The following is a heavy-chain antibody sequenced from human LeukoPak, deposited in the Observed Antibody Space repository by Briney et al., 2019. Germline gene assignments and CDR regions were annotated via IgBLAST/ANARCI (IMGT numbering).Heavy chain of an antibody. V-gene: IGHV4-38-2*02. CDR3: ARDVLLWFGECD. J-gene: IGHJ4*02. D-gene: IGHD3-10*01. CDR1: GYSISSGYY. CDR2: IYHSGST. Sequence: SETLSLTCTVSGYSISSGYYWGWIRQPPGKGLEWIGSIYHSGSTYYNPSLKSRVTISVDTSKNQFSLKLSSVTAADTAVYYCARDVLLWFGECDWGQGTLVTVSS.